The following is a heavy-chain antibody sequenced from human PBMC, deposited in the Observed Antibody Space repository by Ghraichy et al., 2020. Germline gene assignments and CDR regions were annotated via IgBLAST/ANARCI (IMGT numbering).Heavy chain of an antibody. D-gene: IGHD5-24*01. V-gene: IGHV2-5*01. CDR3: AHRRDPTLFDP. J-gene: IGHJ5*02. Sequence: SGPTLVKPTQTLTLTCTFSGFPLSTSGVGVGWIRQPPGKALEWLALIYWNDDKRYSPSLKSRLTITKDTSKNQVVLTMTNMDPVDTATYYCAHRRDPTLFDPWGQGTLVTVSS. CDR2: IYWNDDK. CDR1: GFPLSTSGVG.